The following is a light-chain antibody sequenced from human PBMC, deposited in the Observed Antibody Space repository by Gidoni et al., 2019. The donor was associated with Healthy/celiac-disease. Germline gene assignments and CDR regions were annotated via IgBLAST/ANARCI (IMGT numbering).Light chain of an antibody. CDR3: QQYDNLPLT. Sequence: DIQMTQSPSSLSASVGDRVTITCQASQDISNYLNWYQQKPGKAPKLLIYDASNLETGVPSRFSGSGSRTDFTFTISSLQPEDIATYYCQQYDNLPLTFGGXTKVEIK. V-gene: IGKV1-33*01. CDR2: DAS. CDR1: QDISNY. J-gene: IGKJ4*01.